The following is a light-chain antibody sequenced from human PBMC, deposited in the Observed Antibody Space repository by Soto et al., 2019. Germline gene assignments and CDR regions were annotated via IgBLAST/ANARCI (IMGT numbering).Light chain of an antibody. J-gene: IGKJ1*01. CDR1: QSVSSN. V-gene: IGKV3-15*01. CDR3: QHYNNWPRT. CDR2: GAS. Sequence: TPSPSTLSVSPGERATLSCRASQSVSSNLAWYQQKPGQAPRLLIFGASTRATGIPARFSGSGSGTEFTLTISSLQSEDFAVYYCQHYNNWPRTFGQGTKVDIK.